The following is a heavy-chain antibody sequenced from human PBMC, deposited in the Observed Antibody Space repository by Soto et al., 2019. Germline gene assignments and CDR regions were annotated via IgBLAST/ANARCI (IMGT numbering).Heavy chain of an antibody. D-gene: IGHD3-22*01. V-gene: IGHV3-30-3*01. Sequence: PGGSLRLSCAASGFTFSSYAMHWVRQAPGKGLEWVAVISYDGSNKYYADSVKGRFTISRDNAKNSLYLQMNSLRAEDTAVYYCSSVVDYYDPYYDYGMDVWGQGSTVTVSS. CDR2: ISYDGSNK. CDR3: SSVVDYYDPYYDYGMDV. J-gene: IGHJ6*02. CDR1: GFTFSSYA.